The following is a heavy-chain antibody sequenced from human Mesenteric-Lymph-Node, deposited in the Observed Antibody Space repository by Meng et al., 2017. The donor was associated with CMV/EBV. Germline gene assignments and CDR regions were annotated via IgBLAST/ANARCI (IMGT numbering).Heavy chain of an antibody. CDR1: EYTFPSYV. V-gene: IGHV1-3*01. CDR3: AGETGGGLDY. J-gene: IGHJ4*02. Sequence: KVSCKASEYTFPSYVMHWVRQAPGQRLEWMGWINAGNGNTKYSQKFQGRVTITRDISASTAYMELSSLRSEDTAVYYCAGETGGGLDYWGQGTLVTVSS. CDR2: INAGNGNT. D-gene: IGHD1-14*01.